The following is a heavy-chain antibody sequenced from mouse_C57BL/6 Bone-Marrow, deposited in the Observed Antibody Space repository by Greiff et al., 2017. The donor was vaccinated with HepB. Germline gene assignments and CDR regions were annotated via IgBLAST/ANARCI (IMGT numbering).Heavy chain of an antibody. CDR1: GYTFTTYP. CDR2: FHPYNDDT. V-gene: IGHV1-47*01. D-gene: IGHD2-1*01. CDR3: AIHYGTYEGYYFDY. J-gene: IGHJ2*01. Sequence: QVHVKQSGAELVKPGASVKMSCKASGYTFTTYPIEWMKQNHGKSLEWIGNFHPYNDDTKYNEKFKGKATLTVEKSSSTVYLELSRLTSDDSAVYYCAIHYGTYEGYYFDYWGQGTTLTVSS.